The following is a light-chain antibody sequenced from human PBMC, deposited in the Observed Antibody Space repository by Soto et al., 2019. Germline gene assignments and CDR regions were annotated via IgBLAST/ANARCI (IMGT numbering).Light chain of an antibody. CDR1: HSISRY. J-gene: IGKJ2*01. V-gene: IGKV3-11*01. CDR2: DAS. Sequence: IVLTQFPATLSLSPGERVTLSCRASHSISRYLGWYQQKPTQTPRLLMSDASTRATGIPARFSGSGSGTEMSHTNSRREPEDSAVYRGQERSTGAYSFGQGTELEFK. CDR3: QERSTGAYS.